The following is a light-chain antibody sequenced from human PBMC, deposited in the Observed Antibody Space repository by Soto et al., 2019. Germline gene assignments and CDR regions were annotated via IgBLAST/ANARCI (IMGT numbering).Light chain of an antibody. V-gene: IGLV4-69*01. CDR1: TRHRSYA. CDR3: QTWGTAMVV. J-gene: IGLJ2*01. CDR2: LNPDGTH. Sequence: QSVLTQSPSASASLGASVKLTCTLSTRHRSYAIAWHQHQPEKGPRFLMTLNPDGTHRKGDGIPDRFSGSSSGAERYLTISSLQSEDGADYYCQTWGTAMVVFGGGTKLTVL.